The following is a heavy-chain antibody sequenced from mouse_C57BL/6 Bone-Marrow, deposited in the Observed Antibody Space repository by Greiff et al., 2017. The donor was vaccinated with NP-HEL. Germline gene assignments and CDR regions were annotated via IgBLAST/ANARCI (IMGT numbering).Heavy chain of an antibody. J-gene: IGHJ4*01. D-gene: IGHD1-1*01. CDR2: ISNGGGST. CDR3: AREGGSSYVDYAMDY. Sequence: EVMLVESGGGLVQPGGSLKLSCAASGFTFSDYYMYWVRQTPEKRLEWVAYISNGGGSTYYPDTVKGRFTISRDNAKNTLYLQMSRLKSEDTAMYYCAREGGSSYVDYAMDYWGQGTSVTVSS. CDR1: GFTFSDYY. V-gene: IGHV5-12*01.